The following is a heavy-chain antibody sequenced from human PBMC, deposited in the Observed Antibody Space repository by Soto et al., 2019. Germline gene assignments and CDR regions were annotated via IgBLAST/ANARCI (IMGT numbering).Heavy chain of an antibody. D-gene: IGHD4-17*01. CDR2: IYYSGST. Sequence: QLQLQESGPGLVKPSETLSLTCTVSGGSISSSSYYWGWIRQPPGKGLEWIGSIYYSGSTYYNPSLKSRVTISVDTSKNQFSLKLSSVTDADTAVYYCARPYGDYGEGYWGQGTLVTVSS. CDR1: GGSISSSSYY. CDR3: ARPYGDYGEGY. V-gene: IGHV4-39*01. J-gene: IGHJ4*02.